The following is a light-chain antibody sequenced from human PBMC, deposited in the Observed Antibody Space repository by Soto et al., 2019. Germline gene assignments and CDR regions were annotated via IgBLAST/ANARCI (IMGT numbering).Light chain of an antibody. J-gene: IGKJ2*01. V-gene: IGKV1-12*01. CDR2: AAS. CDR3: QQADSFPYT. Sequence: DIQMTQSPSSVSASVGDTVNITCRASQGIRNFLAWYQQKPGKAPKLLIYAASNLQSGVPSRFSGSGSGTDFTLTIRSLQPEDFATYFCQQADSFPYTFGQGTKLEIK. CDR1: QGIRNF.